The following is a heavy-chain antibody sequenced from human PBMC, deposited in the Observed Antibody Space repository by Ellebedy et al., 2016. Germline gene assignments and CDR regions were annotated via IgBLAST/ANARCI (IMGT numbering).Heavy chain of an antibody. CDR3: ASSPSTYLPLGYCSGGSCYHYYFDY. J-gene: IGHJ4*02. CDR2: INHIGSIGSI. V-gene: IGHV4-34*01. D-gene: IGHD2-15*01. CDR1: GGSLSGYY. Sequence: SQTLSLTCAVYGGSLSGYYWSWIRQPPGKGLEWIGEINHIGSIGSIHYNPSLKSRVTISVDTSKNQFSLKLGSVTAADTAVYYCASSPSTYLPLGYCSGGSCYHYYFDYWGQGTLVTVSS.